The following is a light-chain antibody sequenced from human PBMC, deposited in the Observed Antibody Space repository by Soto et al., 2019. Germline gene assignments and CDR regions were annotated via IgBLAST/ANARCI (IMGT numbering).Light chain of an antibody. CDR3: HQYAFWPYT. J-gene: IGKJ2*01. CDR2: GAS. CDR1: QSVRTS. Sequence: ETVMTQSPDTLSVSPGERATLSCRASQSVRTSLAWYQQKPGQAPRLLIYGASTRATDIPPRFSGSGSGTEFTLAIASLQSEDFAVYYCHQYAFWPYTFGQGTKV. V-gene: IGKV3-15*01.